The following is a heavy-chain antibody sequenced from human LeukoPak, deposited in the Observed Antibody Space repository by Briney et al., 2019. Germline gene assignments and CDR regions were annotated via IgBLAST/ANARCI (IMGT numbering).Heavy chain of an antibody. D-gene: IGHD3-10*01. CDR2: IYYSGST. CDR1: GFTFGDYA. Sequence: GSLRLSCTASGFTFGDYAMSWVRQAPGKGLEWIGYIYYSGSTNYNPSLKSRVTISVDTSKNQFSLKLSSVTAADTAVYYCARSPHIWFAERGWFDPWGQGTLVTVSS. V-gene: IGHV4-59*01. CDR3: ARSPHIWFAERGWFDP. J-gene: IGHJ5*02.